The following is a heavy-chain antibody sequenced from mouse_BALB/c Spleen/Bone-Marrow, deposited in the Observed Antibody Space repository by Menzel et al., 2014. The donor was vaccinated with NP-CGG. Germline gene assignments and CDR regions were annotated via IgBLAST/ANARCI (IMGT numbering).Heavy chain of an antibody. J-gene: IGHJ2*01. CDR2: IWTGGGT. CDR1: GFSLATYD. CDR3: VRDGYNFDY. V-gene: IGHV2-9-2*01. Sequence: VKLMESGPGLVAPSQSLSITCTVSGFSLATYDISWIRQPPGKGLEWLGVIWTGGGTNYNSAFMSRLSISKDNSKSQVFLKMTSLQTDDTAIYYCVRDGYNFDYWGQGTTLTVSS. D-gene: IGHD2-2*01.